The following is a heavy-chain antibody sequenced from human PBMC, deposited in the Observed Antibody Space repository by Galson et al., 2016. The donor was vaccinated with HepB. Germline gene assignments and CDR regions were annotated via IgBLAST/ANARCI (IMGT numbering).Heavy chain of an antibody. Sequence: SLRLSCATSGFTYSTYWMHWVRQTPGKGLVWVSLINSDGSDTIYADSVKGRFTISRDNAKNTVYLQMNSLRIEDTAVYYCARGRLPTSYRGLAYWGQGTLVTVSS. CDR3: ARGRLPTSYRGLAY. J-gene: IGHJ4*02. CDR1: GFTYSTYW. V-gene: IGHV3-74*01. CDR2: INSDGSDT. D-gene: IGHD2-15*01.